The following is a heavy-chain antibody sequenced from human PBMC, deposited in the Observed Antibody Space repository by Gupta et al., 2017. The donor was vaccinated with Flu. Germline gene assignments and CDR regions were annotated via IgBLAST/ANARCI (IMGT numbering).Heavy chain of an antibody. CDR3: AARGSSSFVY. V-gene: IGHV3-9*01. D-gene: IGHD1-26*01. Sequence: EVQLVESGGGLVQPGRSLRLSCDGSGFTFDDYARHWVRQVPGKGLEWVSAISGNGGLIGYADSVKGRFTISRDNAKDSLFLQINSLRPEDTALYYCAARGSSSFVYWGQGTLVTVSS. J-gene: IGHJ4*02. CDR2: ISGNGGLI. CDR1: GFTFDDYA.